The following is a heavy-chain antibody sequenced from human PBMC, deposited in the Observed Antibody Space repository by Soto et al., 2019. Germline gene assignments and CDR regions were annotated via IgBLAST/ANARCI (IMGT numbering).Heavy chain of an antibody. D-gene: IGHD6-13*01. CDR3: ERGESNSCSDV. Sequence: QVQLVESGGGVVQPGRSLRLSCAASGFTFRSYAMDWVRQAPGKGLEWVAVISYDGTNKYYADSVKGRFTISRDNSKNTPTLQMHSLRPEDTAVDYCERGESNSCSDVWGRGTLVTVS. CDR1: GFTFRSYA. V-gene: IGHV3-30*01. J-gene: IGHJ4*02. CDR2: ISYDGTNK.